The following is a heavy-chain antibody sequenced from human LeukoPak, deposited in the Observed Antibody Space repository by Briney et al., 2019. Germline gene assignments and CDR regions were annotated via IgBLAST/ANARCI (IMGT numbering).Heavy chain of an antibody. J-gene: IGHJ4*02. CDR3: ARFYVDSSGFSSYYFDS. CDR2: IDHTGST. V-gene: IGHV4-34*01. D-gene: IGHD3-22*01. CDR1: GGSFGENS. Sequence: KASETLSLTCAVSGGSFGENSWAWIRQPPGKGLEWIGDIDHTGSTNSSPSLPSRVTMSVDTSKDQFSLKLTSVTAADTAMYYCARFYVDSSGFSSYYFDSWSQGTLVTVSS.